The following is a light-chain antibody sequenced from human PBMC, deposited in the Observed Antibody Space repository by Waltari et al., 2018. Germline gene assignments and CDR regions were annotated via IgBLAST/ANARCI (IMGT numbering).Light chain of an antibody. CDR1: SSDVGGYNY. V-gene: IGLV2-14*01. CDR2: EVS. CDR3: SSYTSSSTRVV. Sequence: QSALTQPASVSGSPGQSITISCTGTSSDVGGYNYVSWYQQHPGKAPKPMIYEVSNRPSGVFNRFAGSKPGNTASRTISGLQAEDEADYYCSSYTSSSTRVVFGGGTKLTVL. J-gene: IGLJ2*01.